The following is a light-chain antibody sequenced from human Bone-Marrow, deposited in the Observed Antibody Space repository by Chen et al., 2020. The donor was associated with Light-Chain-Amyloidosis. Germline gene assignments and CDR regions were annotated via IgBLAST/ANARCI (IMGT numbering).Light chain of an antibody. J-gene: IGLJ1*01. V-gene: IGLV2-14*01. Sequence: QSALTHPASVSGSPRHSITIPCTGTSSDVGGDNHVSWYQQHPDKAPKLMIYEVTNRPSWVPDRFSGSKSDNTASLTISGLQTEDEADYFCSSYTITNTLVFGSGTRVTVL. CDR3: SSYTITNTLV. CDR2: EVT. CDR1: SSDVGGDNH.